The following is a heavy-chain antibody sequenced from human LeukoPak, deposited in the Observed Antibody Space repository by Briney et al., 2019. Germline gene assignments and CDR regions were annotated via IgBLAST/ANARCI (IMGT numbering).Heavy chain of an antibody. Sequence: GKSLRLSCPASGFTFNNYGMHWVRQAPGKGLEWVAVISYDGRNIHYPDSVKGRFTISRDISTDTLWLQMDSLRTEDTAVYYCAKGPLRGTAAAIDYWGQGTLVTVSS. D-gene: IGHD2-2*01. CDR1: GFTFNNYG. CDR3: AKGPLRGTAAAIDY. V-gene: IGHV3-30*18. J-gene: IGHJ4*02. CDR2: ISYDGRNI.